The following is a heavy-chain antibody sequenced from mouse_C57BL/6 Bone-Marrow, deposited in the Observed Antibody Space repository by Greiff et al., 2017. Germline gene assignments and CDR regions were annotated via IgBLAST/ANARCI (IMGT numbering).Heavy chain of an antibody. CDR1: GYTFTSYW. CDR2: IDPSDSST. V-gene: IGHV1-69*01. D-gene: IGHD2-4*01. CDR3: ARGDYDLVYYAMDY. Sequence: VQLQQPGAELVMPGASVKLSCKASGYTFTSYWMHWVKQRPGQGLEWIGEIDPSDSSTNYNQKFKGKSTLTVDKSSSTAYMQLSSLTSEDSAVYYGARGDYDLVYYAMDYWGQGTSVTVSS. J-gene: IGHJ4*01.